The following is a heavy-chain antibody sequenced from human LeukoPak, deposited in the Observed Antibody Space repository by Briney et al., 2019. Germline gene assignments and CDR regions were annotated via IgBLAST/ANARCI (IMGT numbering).Heavy chain of an antibody. J-gene: IGHJ4*02. D-gene: IGHD3-10*01. V-gene: IGHV1-2*06. CDR2: INPNSGDP. Sequence: GASVKVSCKASGYTFTGYYIHWVRQAPGQGLEWMGRINPNSGDPNYAQTFQGRVTMTRDTSISTAYMELSRLRSDDTAVYYCAGRDSGHWGQGTLVTVSS. CDR3: AGRDSGH. CDR1: GYTFTGYY.